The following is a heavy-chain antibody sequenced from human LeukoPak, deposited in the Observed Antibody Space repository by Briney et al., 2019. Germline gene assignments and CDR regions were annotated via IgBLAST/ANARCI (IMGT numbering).Heavy chain of an antibody. J-gene: IGHJ3*02. CDR1: AFSFTTYC. CDR2: MTSSSTI. Sequence: PGGSMRPSCAASAFSFTTYCMHWVRQAAGSVLEWVATMTSSSTIYYADSVKGRFTIPRDNAKNSPYLQMNSLRDADTAVYSCARAHTIFREFDAFDIWGRGTKVTVSS. V-gene: IGHV3-69-1*01. CDR3: ARAHTIFREFDAFDI. D-gene: IGHD3-9*01.